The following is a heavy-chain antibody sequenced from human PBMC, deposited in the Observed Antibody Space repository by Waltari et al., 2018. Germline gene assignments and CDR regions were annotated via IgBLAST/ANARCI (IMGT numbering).Heavy chain of an antibody. J-gene: IGHJ4*02. CDR1: GFTFSSYA. CDR3: AKGSSCHY. D-gene: IGHD6-13*01. Sequence: EVQLLESGGGLVQPGGSLRLSCAASGFTFSSYAMSWVRQAPGKGLEWVSVIYSGGSSTYYADSVKGRFTISRDNSKNTLYLQMNSLRAEDTAVYYCAKGSSCHYWGQGTLVTVSS. V-gene: IGHV3-23*03. CDR2: IYSGGSST.